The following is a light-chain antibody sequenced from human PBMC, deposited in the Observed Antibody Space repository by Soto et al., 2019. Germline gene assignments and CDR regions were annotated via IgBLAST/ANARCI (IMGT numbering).Light chain of an antibody. CDR3: CSYAASHVV. CDR1: SSDVGSYNL. V-gene: IGLV2-23*01. CDR2: EGG. Sequence: QSVLTQPASVSGSPGQSITISCTGTSSDVGSYNLVSWYQQLPGKAPKVMIYEGGERPSGVSNRFSGSTSGNTASLTISGLQAEDEAEYYCCSYAASHVVFGGGTKLTVL. J-gene: IGLJ2*01.